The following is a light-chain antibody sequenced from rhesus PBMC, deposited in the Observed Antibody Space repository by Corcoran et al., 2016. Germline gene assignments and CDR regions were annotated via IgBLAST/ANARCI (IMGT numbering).Light chain of an antibody. V-gene: IGKV1-22*01. CDR1: QGITRW. J-gene: IGKJ2*01. CDR2: EAS. CDR3: LQYTSSPYS. Sequence: DIQMTQSPSSLSASVGDTVPITCQASQGITRWLAWYPQRPGKAPKLLIYEASSLQSVVPSRFSGSGSGTNFTLTIISLQPEDFTTYYCLQYTSSPYSFGQGPKVEIK.